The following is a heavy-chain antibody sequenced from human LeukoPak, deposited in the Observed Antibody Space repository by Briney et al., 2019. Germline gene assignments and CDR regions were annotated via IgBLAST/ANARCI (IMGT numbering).Heavy chain of an antibody. CDR3: ARDTRIAAAGRRSPYYYYMDV. V-gene: IGHV3-23*01. D-gene: IGHD6-13*01. CDR1: GFTFSSYG. CDR2: ISGSGGST. J-gene: IGHJ6*03. Sequence: GGSLRLSCAASGFTFSSYGMSWVRQAPGKGLEWVSAISGSGGSTNYADSVKGRFTISRDNSKNTLYLQMNSLRAEDTAVYYCARDTRIAAAGRRSPYYYYMDVWGKGTTVTISS.